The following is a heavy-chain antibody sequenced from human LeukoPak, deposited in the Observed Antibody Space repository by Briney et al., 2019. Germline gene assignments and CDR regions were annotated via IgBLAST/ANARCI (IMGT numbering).Heavy chain of an antibody. CDR2: ISNSAI. CDR3: AIIGCYRGVCHFDV. V-gene: IGHV3-48*01. J-gene: IGHJ3*01. D-gene: IGHD2-21*01. Sequence: GGSLRLSCAASGFTFRSYAMTWVRQAPGKGLEWVSYISNSAILYADSVKGRFTISRDNARNSLYLQMNSLRAEDTAVYYCAIIGCYRGVCHFDVWGQGTMVAVSS. CDR1: GFTFRSYA.